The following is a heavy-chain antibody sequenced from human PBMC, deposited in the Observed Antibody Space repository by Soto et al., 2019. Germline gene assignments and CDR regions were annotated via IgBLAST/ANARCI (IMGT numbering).Heavy chain of an antibody. Sequence: GGSLRLSCAASGFTFSSYGMHWVRQAPGKGLEWVAVISYAGSNKYYADSVKGRFTISRDNSKNTLYLQMNSLRAEDTAVYYCANDYYDSSGLNDYWGQGTLVTVSS. CDR2: ISYAGSNK. CDR1: GFTFSSYG. V-gene: IGHV3-30*18. D-gene: IGHD3-22*01. CDR3: ANDYYDSSGLNDY. J-gene: IGHJ4*02.